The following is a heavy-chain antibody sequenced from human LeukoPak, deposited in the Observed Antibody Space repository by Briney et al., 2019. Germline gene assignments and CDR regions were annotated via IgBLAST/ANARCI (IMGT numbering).Heavy chain of an antibody. CDR2: IRSKAYGGTT. D-gene: IGHD1-26*01. CDR3: TRVLVSSYYYYMDV. V-gene: IGHV3-49*04. J-gene: IGHJ6*03. Sequence: PGGSLRLSCTASGFTFGDYAMSWVRQAPGKGLEWVGFIRSKAYGGTTEYAASVKGRFTISRDDSKSIAYLQMNSLKTEDTAVYYCTRVLVSSYYYYMDVWGKGTTVTVSS. CDR1: GFTFGDYA.